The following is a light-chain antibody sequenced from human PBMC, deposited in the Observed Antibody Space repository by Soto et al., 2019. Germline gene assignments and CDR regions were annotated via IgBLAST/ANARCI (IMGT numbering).Light chain of an antibody. CDR2: EVT. V-gene: IGLV2-14*01. CDR1: SSDVGGYNY. CDR3: CSYAGARTYVL. J-gene: IGLJ3*02. Sequence: QSALTQPASVSGSPGQSITISCTGTSSDVGGYNYVSWYQQHPGKAPKLMIYEVTKRPSGISSRFSGSKSGITASLTISGLQAEDGGDYYCCSYAGARTYVLFGGGTKVTVL.